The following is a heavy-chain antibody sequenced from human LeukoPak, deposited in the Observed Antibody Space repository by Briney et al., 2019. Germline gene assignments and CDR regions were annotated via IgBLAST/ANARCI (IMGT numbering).Heavy chain of an antibody. D-gene: IGHD3-22*01. V-gene: IGHV4-39*01. Sequence: SETLSLTCTVSGGSISSSTYYWGWIRQPPGKGLEWIGSIYYSGNTYYNPSLKSRVTISVDTSKNQFSLKLSPVTAADTAVYYSARLVYYDSSGYILDWGQGTLVTVSS. CDR2: IYYSGNT. CDR1: GGSISSSTYY. CDR3: ARLVYYDSSGYILD. J-gene: IGHJ4*02.